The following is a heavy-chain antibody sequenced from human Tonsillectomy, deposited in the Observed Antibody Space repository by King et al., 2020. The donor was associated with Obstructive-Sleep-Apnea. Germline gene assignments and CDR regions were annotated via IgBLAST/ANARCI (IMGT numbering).Heavy chain of an antibody. CDR2: IIPILGIA. J-gene: IGHJ5*02. CDR1: GGSFSSYA. V-gene: IGHV1-69*09. CDR3: AKGDGTYSWFDP. Sequence: QLVQSGTEVKKPGSSVKVSCKASGGSFSSYAFSWVRQAPGQGLEWMGGIIPILGIADYAKNFQGRVTITADKSTSTAYIELSSLRSEDTAVYYGAKGDGTYSWFDPWGQGTLVSVSS.